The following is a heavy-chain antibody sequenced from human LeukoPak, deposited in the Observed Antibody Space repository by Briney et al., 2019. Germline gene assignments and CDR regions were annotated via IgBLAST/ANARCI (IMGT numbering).Heavy chain of an antibody. CDR1: GFTFDDYA. V-gene: IGHV3-9*03. CDR3: AAAVAGYFDY. Sequence: GRSLRLSCAASGFTFDDYAMHWVRQAPGKGLEWVSGISWNSGSIGYADSVKGRFTISRDNAKNSLYPQMNSLRAEDMALYYCAAAVAGYFDYWGQGTLVTVSS. J-gene: IGHJ4*02. D-gene: IGHD6-19*01. CDR2: ISWNSGSI.